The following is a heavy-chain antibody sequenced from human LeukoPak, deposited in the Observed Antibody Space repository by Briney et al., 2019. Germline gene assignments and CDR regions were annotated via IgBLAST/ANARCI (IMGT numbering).Heavy chain of an antibody. V-gene: IGHV4-59*01. CDR2: IYYSGST. Sequence: SETLSLTCTVSGGSISSYYWSWIRQPPGKGLEWIGYIYYSGSTNYNPSLKGRVTISVDTSKNQFSLKLSSVTAADTAVYYCARSSGRDGYNFLGWGQGTLVTVSS. CDR3: ARSSGRDGYNFLG. J-gene: IGHJ4*02. D-gene: IGHD5-24*01. CDR1: GGSISSYY.